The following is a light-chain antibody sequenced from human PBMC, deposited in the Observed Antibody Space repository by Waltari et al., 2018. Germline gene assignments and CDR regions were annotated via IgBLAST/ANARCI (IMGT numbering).Light chain of an antibody. CDR3: QQSYSTPKYT. V-gene: IGKV1-39*01. CDR1: QSISKS. Sequence: QMTQSPSSLSASVGDSVTITCRASQSISKSLLWYRQTPGKAPELLIYGASTLQTGVPSRFSGSGSGTDFTLTISSLQPEDFATFFCQQSYSTPKYTFGQGTKLEIK. J-gene: IGKJ2*01. CDR2: GAS.